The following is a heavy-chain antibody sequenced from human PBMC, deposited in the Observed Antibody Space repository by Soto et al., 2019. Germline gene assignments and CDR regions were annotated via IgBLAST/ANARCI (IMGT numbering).Heavy chain of an antibody. CDR2: ISYDGSNK. CDR3: AKVLSNVLRFVEWFAPYYYGMDV. Sequence: GWSLRLSCAASGFTFSSYGMHWVRQAPGKGLEWVAVISYDGSNKYYADSVKGRFTISRDNSKNTLYLQMNSLRAEDTAVYYCAKVLSNVLRFVEWFAPYYYGMDVWGQGTTVTASS. CDR1: GFTFSSYG. D-gene: IGHD3-3*01. J-gene: IGHJ6*02. V-gene: IGHV3-30*18.